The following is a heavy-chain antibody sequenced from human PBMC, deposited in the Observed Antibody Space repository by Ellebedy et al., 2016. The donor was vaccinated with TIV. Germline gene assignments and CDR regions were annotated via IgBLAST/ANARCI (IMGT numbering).Heavy chain of an antibody. J-gene: IGHJ4*02. Sequence: GESLKISCGASGFTFGRSWMSWVRQAPGKGLEWVATIKQDGRERYHVDSLKGRFTVSRDNAKNSLYLEMNNLRADDTAVYHCARDVTGVRGFGYWGQGTLVTVSS. V-gene: IGHV3-7*03. D-gene: IGHD3-10*01. CDR1: GFTFGRSW. CDR3: ARDVTGVRGFGY. CDR2: IKQDGRER.